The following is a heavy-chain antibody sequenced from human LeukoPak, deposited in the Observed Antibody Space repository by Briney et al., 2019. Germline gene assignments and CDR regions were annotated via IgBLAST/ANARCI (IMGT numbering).Heavy chain of an antibody. CDR1: GGSFSGYY. CDR3: ARLIAAAGTRGADY. D-gene: IGHD6-13*01. J-gene: IGHJ4*02. Sequence: SETLSLTCAVYGGSFSGYYWSWIRQPPGKGLEWIGEINHSGSTNYNPSLKSRVTISVDTSKNQFSLKLSSVTAADTAVYYCARLIAAAGTRGADYWGQGTLVTVSS. CDR2: INHSGST. V-gene: IGHV4-34*01.